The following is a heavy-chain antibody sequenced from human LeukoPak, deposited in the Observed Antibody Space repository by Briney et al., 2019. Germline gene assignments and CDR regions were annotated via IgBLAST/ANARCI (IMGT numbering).Heavy chain of an antibody. V-gene: IGHV4-59*12. CDR3: ARGPGAFDI. Sequence: SETLSLTCTVSGGSISHYFWSWIRQPPGKALEWIGYIYYSGSTNYNPSLKSRVTISVDASKNQFSLKLSSVTAADTAVYYCARGPGAFDIWGQGTMVTVSS. CDR2: IYYSGST. CDR1: GGSISHYF. J-gene: IGHJ3*02.